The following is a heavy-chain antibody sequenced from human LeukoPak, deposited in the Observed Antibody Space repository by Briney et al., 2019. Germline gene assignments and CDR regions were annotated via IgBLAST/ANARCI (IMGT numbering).Heavy chain of an antibody. CDR1: GFTFSSYG. V-gene: IGHV3-30*18. CDR3: AKDRGELLAVFDY. Sequence: GGSLRLSCAASGFTFSSYGMHWVRQAPGKGLEWVAVISYDGSNKYYADSVKGRFTISRDNSKNTLYLQMNSLRAEDTAVYYCAKDRGELLAVFDYWGQGTLVTVSS. J-gene: IGHJ4*02. CDR2: ISYDGSNK. D-gene: IGHD1-26*01.